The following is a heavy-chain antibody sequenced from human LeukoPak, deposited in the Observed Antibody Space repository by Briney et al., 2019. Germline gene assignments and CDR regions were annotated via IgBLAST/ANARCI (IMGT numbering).Heavy chain of an antibody. Sequence: SETLSLTCTVSGGSISSSSYYWGWIRQPPGKGLEWIGSIYYSGSTYYNPSLKSRVTISVDTSKNQFSLKLSSVTAADTAVYYCARGGVLDYYDSSGEINWFDPWGQGTLVTVSS. J-gene: IGHJ5*02. CDR3: ARGGVLDYYDSSGEINWFDP. V-gene: IGHV4-39*07. CDR2: IYYSGST. CDR1: GGSISSSSYY. D-gene: IGHD3-22*01.